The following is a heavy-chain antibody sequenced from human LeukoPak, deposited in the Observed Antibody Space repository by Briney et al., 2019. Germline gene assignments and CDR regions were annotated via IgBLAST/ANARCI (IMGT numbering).Heavy chain of an antibody. CDR2: IYTSGNT. J-gene: IGHJ5*02. D-gene: IGHD3-10*01. V-gene: IGHV4-30-4*01. CDR1: GGYISSGDYF. Sequence: SETLSLTCTVSGGYISSGDYFWTWIRQPPGKGLEWIGYIYTSGNTYYNPSLKSRVTFAVETSKNQFSLRLSSVTAADTAVYYCASMVRGVLRSWGQGSLVTVSS. CDR3: ASMVRGVLRS.